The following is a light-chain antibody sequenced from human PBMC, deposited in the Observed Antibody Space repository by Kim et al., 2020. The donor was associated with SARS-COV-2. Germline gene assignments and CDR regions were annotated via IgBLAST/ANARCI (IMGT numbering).Light chain of an antibody. V-gene: IGKV3-11*01. J-gene: IGKJ5*01. CDR1: LSISNS. CDR2: DAS. CDR3: QQRSYWPPT. Sequence: LSPGERATLSCRASLSISNSLAWYQQKPGQAPRLLIYDASNRATGLPDRFTGSGSGTDVTLTIHSLEPEDFAVYYCQQRSYWPPTFGRGTRLEIK.